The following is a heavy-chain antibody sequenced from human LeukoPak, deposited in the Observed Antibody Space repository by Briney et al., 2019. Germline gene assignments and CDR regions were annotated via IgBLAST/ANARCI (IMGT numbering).Heavy chain of an antibody. CDR3: GRHARATGSDD. J-gene: IGHJ4*02. V-gene: IGHV3-11*01. D-gene: IGHD3-9*01. CDR1: GHIFSGYY. CDR2: ISGSGNDI. Sequence: PGGSLRLSCALSGHIFSGYYMRWASQAPGKGLEGVSYISGSGNDISYADSVKGRFTISRDNAKGSLYVQMNSLRAADTGVYKCGRHARATGSDDWGQGTLVTVSS.